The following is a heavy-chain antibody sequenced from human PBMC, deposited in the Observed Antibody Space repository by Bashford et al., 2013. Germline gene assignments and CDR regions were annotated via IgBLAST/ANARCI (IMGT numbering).Heavy chain of an antibody. CDR3: SRSNYYDSRGYFRFFHH. J-gene: IGHJ1*01. V-gene: IGHV1-18*01. CDR1: GYTFTDYG. Sequence: ASVKVSCKASGYTFTDYGISWLRQAPGQGLEWMAWISTSNDDMTEAEKFQGRVILTTDTSSNTATLELRGLTSDDTAVYYCSRSNYYDSRGYFRFFHHWGQGTRVTVSS. CDR2: ISTSNDDM. D-gene: IGHD3-22*01.